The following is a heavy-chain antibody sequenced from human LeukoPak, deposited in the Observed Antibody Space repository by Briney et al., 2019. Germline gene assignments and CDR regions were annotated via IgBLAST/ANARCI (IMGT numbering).Heavy chain of an antibody. D-gene: IGHD2-2*01. CDR2: ISGSGGST. V-gene: IGHV3-23*01. Sequence: PGGSLRLSCAASGFTFSSYAVSWVRQAPGKGLEWVSAISGSGGSTYYADSVEGRFTISRDNSKNTLYLQMNSLRAEDTAVYYCVVVVPAAHSFDYWGQGTLVTVSS. J-gene: IGHJ4*02. CDR1: GFTFSSYA. CDR3: VVVVPAAHSFDY.